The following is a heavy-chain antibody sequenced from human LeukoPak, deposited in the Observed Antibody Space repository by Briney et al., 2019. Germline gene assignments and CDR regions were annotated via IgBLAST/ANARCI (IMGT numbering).Heavy chain of an antibody. CDR2: IYSGGST. D-gene: IGHD6-6*01. J-gene: IGHJ4*02. V-gene: IGHV3-53*01. Sequence: GGSLRLSCAASGFIVSSNYMSWVRQAPGKGLEWVSVIYSGGSTYYADSVKGRFTISRDNSKNTLYLQMNSLRAEDTAVYYCARDRLYSSSSEDYWGQGTLVTVSS. CDR1: GFIVSSNY. CDR3: ARDRLYSSSSEDY.